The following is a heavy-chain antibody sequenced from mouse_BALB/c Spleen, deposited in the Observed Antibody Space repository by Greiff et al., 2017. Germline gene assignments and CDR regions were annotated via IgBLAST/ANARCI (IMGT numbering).Heavy chain of an antibody. CDR3: ARDRGSTMITTFAY. CDR1: GFTFSSYG. D-gene: IGHD2-4*01. Sequence: EVKLVESGGGLVQPGGSLKLSCAASGFTFSSYGMSWVRQTPDKRLELVATINSNSGSTYYPDSVKGRFTISRDNAKNTLYLQMSSLKSEDTAMYYCARDRGSTMITTFAYWGQGTLVTVSA. V-gene: IGHV5-6-3*01. CDR2: INSNSGST. J-gene: IGHJ3*01.